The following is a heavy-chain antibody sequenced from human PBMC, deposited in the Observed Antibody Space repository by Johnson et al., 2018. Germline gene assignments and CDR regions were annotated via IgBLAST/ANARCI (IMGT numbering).Heavy chain of an antibody. V-gene: IGHV3-23*04. CDR2: ISGSGGST. J-gene: IGHJ6*02. D-gene: IGHD2-21*02. CDR3: AKDGAYCGGDCAVDV. CDR1: GFTFSSYA. Sequence: EVQLVETGGVVVQPGGSLRLSCAASGFTFSSYAMSWVRQAPGKGLEWVSAISGSGGSTYYADSVKGRFTSSRDNSKNPLYLQMNSLRAEDTAVYYCAKDGAYCGGDCAVDVWGQGTTVTVSS.